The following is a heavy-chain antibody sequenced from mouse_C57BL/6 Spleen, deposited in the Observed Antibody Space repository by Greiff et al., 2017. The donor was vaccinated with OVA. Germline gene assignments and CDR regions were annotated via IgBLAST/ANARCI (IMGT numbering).Heavy chain of an antibody. V-gene: IGHV1-69*01. Sequence: QVQLQQPGAELVMPGASVKLSCKASGYTFTSYWMHWVKQRPGQGLEWIGEIDPSDSYTNYNQKFKCKSTLTVDKSSSTAYMQLSSLTSEDSAVYYCATLWLRRDYYAMDYWGQGTSVTVSS. D-gene: IGHD2-2*01. J-gene: IGHJ4*01. CDR1: GYTFTSYW. CDR3: ATLWLRRDYYAMDY. CDR2: IDPSDSYT.